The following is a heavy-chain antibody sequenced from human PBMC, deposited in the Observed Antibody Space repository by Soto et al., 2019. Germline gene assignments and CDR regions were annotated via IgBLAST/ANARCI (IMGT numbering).Heavy chain of an antibody. V-gene: IGHV2-5*04. CDR3: VYIPPQQWMSFSV. CDR2: IYWDGDK. D-gene: IGHD6-19*01. Sequence: QIILKESGPTLVKPTQTLTLTCNFSGFSLSTTSVGVGWIRQPPGKALEWLALIYWDGDKRYSASQKRRLTITKDTSKKQVVLIMTYMGPVDTGTYYCVYIPPQQWMSFSVWGQGTMVSVSS. CDR1: GFSLSTTSVG. J-gene: IGHJ3*01.